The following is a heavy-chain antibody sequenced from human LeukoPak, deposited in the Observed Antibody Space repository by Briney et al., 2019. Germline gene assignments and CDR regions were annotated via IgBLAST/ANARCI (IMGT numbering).Heavy chain of an antibody. CDR3: ARDDVGALDY. Sequence: GGSLRLSCAASGFTFNKFGMTWVRQAPGKGPEWVANINQDGRTKQYVDSVKGLFTISRDNAKNSLYLQMNSLRVEDTAVYYCARDDVGALDYWGQGILVTVSS. V-gene: IGHV3-7*01. J-gene: IGHJ4*02. CDR2: INQDGRTK. CDR1: GFTFNKFG. D-gene: IGHD3-10*01.